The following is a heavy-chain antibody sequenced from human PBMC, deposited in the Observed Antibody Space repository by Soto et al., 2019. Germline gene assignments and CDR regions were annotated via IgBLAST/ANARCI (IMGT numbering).Heavy chain of an antibody. D-gene: IGHD4-17*01. J-gene: IGHJ6*02. CDR2: VYYSGST. CDR1: GASVSSGSYY. CDR3: ARGSAGDTVCYQYYAMDV. Sequence: QVQLQESGPGLVKPSETLSLTCTVSGASVSSGSYYWSWILQPPGKGLEWIGYVYYSGSTNYNPSLKSRVTISVDTSKNQFSLKLNSVTAADTAVYYCARGSAGDTVCYQYYAMDVWGHGTTIIVSS. V-gene: IGHV4-61*01.